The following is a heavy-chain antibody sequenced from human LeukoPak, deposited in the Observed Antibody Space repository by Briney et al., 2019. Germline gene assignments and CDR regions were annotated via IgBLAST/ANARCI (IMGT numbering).Heavy chain of an antibody. CDR2: ISTGGDST. CDR3: AGDLHRGYYGSGSYSL. Sequence: GGSLRLSCAASGFTFSSYAMTWVRQAPGKGLEWVSGISTGGDSTYYVDSVKGRFTISRDNSRKTLYLQMNSLTAEDTAVYYCAGDLHRGYYGSGSYSLWGQGTLVTVSS. V-gene: IGHV3-23*01. D-gene: IGHD3-10*01. CDR1: GFTFSSYA. J-gene: IGHJ4*02.